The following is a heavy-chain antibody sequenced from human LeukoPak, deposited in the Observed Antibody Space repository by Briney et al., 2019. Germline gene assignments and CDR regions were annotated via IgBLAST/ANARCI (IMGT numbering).Heavy chain of an antibody. CDR3: VRRASSGFFYDY. D-gene: IGHD3-22*01. V-gene: IGHV3-64D*06. J-gene: IGHJ4*02. CDR1: GFTFSRYA. Sequence: GGSLRLSCSASGFTFSRYAIHWVRQAPGKGLEYVSAISSNGGDTYYADSVQGRFTISRDNSKNTLYLQMSSLRAEDTAVYYCVRRASSGFFYDYWGQGTLVTVSS. CDR2: ISSNGGDT.